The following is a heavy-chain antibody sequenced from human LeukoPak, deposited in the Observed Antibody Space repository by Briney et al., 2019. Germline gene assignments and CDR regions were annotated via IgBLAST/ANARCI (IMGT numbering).Heavy chain of an antibody. D-gene: IGHD1-26*01. CDR2: IYNSGST. CDR3: AASSPWEPLDC. V-gene: IGHV4-59*08. Sequence: SETLSLTCTVSGGSISSYYWSWIRQPPGKGLEWIGYIYNSGSTNYNPSPKSRVTISVDTSKNQFSLKLGSVTAADTAVYYCAASSPWEPLDCWGQGTLVTVSS. J-gene: IGHJ4*02. CDR1: GGSISSYY.